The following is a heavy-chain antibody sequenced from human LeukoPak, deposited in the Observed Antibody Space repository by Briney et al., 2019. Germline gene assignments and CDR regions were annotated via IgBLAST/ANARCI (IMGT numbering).Heavy chain of an antibody. D-gene: IGHD5-12*01. V-gene: IGHV4-59*01. J-gene: IGHJ4*02. Sequence: PSETLSLTCTVSGGSISSYYWSWIRQPPGKGLEWIGYIYYSGSTNYNPSLKSRVTISVDTSKNQFSLKLSSVTAADTAVYYCARGRGAFIFDFWGQGTLVTVSS. CDR3: ARGRGAFIFDF. CDR2: IYYSGST. CDR1: GGSISSYY.